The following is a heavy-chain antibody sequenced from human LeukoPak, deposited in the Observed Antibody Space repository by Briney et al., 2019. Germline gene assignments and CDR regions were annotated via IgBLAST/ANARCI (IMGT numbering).Heavy chain of an antibody. Sequence: GGSLRLSCSAAGFTFSSYAMHWVRQAPGKGLEYVSAISSNGGSTYYADSVKGRFTISRDNSKNTLYLQMSSLRAEDTAVYYCVKSTEVNYGSGTFDYWGQGTLVTVSS. D-gene: IGHD3-10*01. V-gene: IGHV3-64D*06. CDR1: GFTFSSYA. CDR3: VKSTEVNYGSGTFDY. J-gene: IGHJ4*02. CDR2: ISSNGGST.